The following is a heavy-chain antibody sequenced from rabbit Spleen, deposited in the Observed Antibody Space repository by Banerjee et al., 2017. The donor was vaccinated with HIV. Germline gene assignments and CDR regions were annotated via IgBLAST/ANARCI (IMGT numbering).Heavy chain of an antibody. J-gene: IGHJ6*01. Sequence: QSLEESGGDLVQPEGSLTLTCTASGFSFSSSEYMCWVRQAPGKGLEWISCIAGDSSGFTYSATWAKGRFTCSKTSSTTVTLQMTSLTVADTATYFCARDTGTSFSSYGMDLWGQGTLVTVS. CDR1: GFSFSSSEY. V-gene: IGHV1S40*01. D-gene: IGHD7-1*01. CDR2: IAGDSSGFT. CDR3: ARDTGTSFSSYGMDL.